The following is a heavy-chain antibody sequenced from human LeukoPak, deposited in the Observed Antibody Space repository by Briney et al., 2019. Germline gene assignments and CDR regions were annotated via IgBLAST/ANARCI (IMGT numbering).Heavy chain of an antibody. CDR1: GFTVSSNY. D-gene: IGHD3-10*01. J-gene: IGHJ6*04. V-gene: IGHV3-53*01. Sequence: GGSLRLSCAASGFTVSSNYMSWVRQAPGKGLEWVSLIYINGSTYYADYVKGRFTISRDNSKNTLYLQMNSLRAEDTALYYCARDLGFGDYGMDVWGKGTTVTVSS. CDR2: IYINGST. CDR3: ARDLGFGDYGMDV.